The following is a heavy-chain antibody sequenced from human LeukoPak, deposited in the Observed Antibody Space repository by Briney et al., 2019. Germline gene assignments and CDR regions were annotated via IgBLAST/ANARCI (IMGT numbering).Heavy chain of an antibody. Sequence: SPSQTLSLTCTVSGGSISSGSYCWSWIRQPAGKGLEWIGRIYTSGSTNYNPSLKSRVTISTDTSKSSFSLRLSSVTAADTAVYYCARGRSYNEILTGYGDYYYYMDVWGKGTTVTVSS. J-gene: IGHJ6*03. CDR3: ARGRSYNEILTGYGDYYYYMDV. V-gene: IGHV4-61*02. D-gene: IGHD3-9*01. CDR2: IYTSGST. CDR1: GGSISSGSYC.